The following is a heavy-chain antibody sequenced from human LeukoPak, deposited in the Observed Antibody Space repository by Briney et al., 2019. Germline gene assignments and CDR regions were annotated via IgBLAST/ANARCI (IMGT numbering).Heavy chain of an antibody. CDR2: IYYSGST. CDR1: GGSISSSSYY. D-gene: IGHD3-22*01. J-gene: IGHJ4*02. V-gene: IGHV4-39*01. CDR3: TRARYYYDSSGYGFDY. Sequence: SETLSLTCTVSGGSISSSSYYWGWIRQPPGKGLERIGSIYYSGSTYYNPSLKSRVTISVDTSKNQFSLKLGSVTAADTAVYYCTRARYYYDSSGYGFDYWGQGTLVTVSS.